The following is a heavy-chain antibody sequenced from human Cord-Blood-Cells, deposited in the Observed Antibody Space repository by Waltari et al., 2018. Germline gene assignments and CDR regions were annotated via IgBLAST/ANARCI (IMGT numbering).Heavy chain of an antibody. V-gene: IGHV1-2*04. CDR1: GYTFTGYY. CDR3: ARDLGGPDSGYDWGYFDL. J-gene: IGHJ2*01. CDR2: INPNRGGK. Sequence: QVQLVQSGAEVKKPGASVKVSCKASGYTFTGYYMHWVRQAPGQRLEWRGWINPNRGGKNYAQKFQGWVTMTRDTSISTAYMELSRLRSDDTAVYYCARDLGGPDSGYDWGYFDLWGRGTLVTVSS. D-gene: IGHD5-12*01.